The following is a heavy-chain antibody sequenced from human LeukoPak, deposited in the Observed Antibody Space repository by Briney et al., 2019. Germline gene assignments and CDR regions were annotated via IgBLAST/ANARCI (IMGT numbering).Heavy chain of an antibody. D-gene: IGHD6-13*01. J-gene: IGHJ4*02. V-gene: IGHV3-53*01. Sequence: PGGSLRLSCAASGFTVSSNYMSWVRQAPGKGLEWVSVIYSSGSTYYADSVKGRFTISRDNSKNTLHLQMNTLRAEDTAVYYCASGGMGSWYLDVDYWGQGTLVTVSS. CDR2: IYSSGST. CDR1: GFTVSSNY. CDR3: ASGGMGSWYLDVDY.